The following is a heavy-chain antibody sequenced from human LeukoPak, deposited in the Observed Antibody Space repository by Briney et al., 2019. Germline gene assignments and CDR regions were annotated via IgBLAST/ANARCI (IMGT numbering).Heavy chain of an antibody. Sequence: GGSLRLSCAVSGLTFSSSWMDWVRQAPGKGLEWVSSISSSSSYIYYADSVKGRFTISRDNAKNSLYLQMNSLRAEDTAVYYCATSLGYWYSSSWYVGYWGQGTLVTVSS. CDR2: ISSSSSYI. CDR1: GLTFSSSW. D-gene: IGHD6-13*01. V-gene: IGHV3-21*01. J-gene: IGHJ4*02. CDR3: ATSLGYWYSSSWYVGY.